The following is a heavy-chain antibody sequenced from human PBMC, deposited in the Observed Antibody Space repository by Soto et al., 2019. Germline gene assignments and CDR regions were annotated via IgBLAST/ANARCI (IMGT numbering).Heavy chain of an antibody. J-gene: IGHJ6*04. D-gene: IGHD3-3*01. CDR3: ARYRRGFVDWRPSGGYYGWGV. V-gene: IGHV4-34*01. CDR1: GGTFSSYY. Sequence: SETLSLTCAVYGGTFSSYYWTWIRQPPGKGLEWIGEINHSGSTNYNASLKSRVTISVDTSKNQFSLKLRSVIAADTAVYYCARYRRGFVDWRPSGGYYGWGVWGKGTTVTVSS. CDR2: INHSGST.